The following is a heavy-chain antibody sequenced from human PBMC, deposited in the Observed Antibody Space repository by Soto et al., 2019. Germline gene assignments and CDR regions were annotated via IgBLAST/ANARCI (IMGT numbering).Heavy chain of an antibody. CDR1: GFTFSSYG. V-gene: IGHV3-30*18. D-gene: IGHD6-6*01. CDR2: ISYDGSNK. CDR3: AKDEIQQLVRFSDY. J-gene: IGHJ4*02. Sequence: QVQLVESGGGVVQPGRPLRLSCAASGFTFSSYGLHWVRRAPGRGLEWVAVISYDGSNKYYADSVKGRFTISRDNSKNTLYLQMNSLRAEDTAVYYCAKDEIQQLVRFSDYWGQGTLVTVSS.